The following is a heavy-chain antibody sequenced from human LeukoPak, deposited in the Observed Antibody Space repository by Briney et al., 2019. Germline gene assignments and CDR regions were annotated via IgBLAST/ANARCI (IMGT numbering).Heavy chain of an antibody. CDR2: INPNSGGT. CDR1: GYTFTGYY. Sequence: ASVKVSCKASGYTFTGYYMHWVRQAPGQGLEWMGRINPNSGGTNYAQKFQGRVTMTRDTSISTAYMELSRLRSDDTAVYYCARIGDYVWGSSDYWGQGTLVTVSS. D-gene: IGHD3-16*01. CDR3: ARIGDYVWGSSDY. V-gene: IGHV1-2*06. J-gene: IGHJ4*02.